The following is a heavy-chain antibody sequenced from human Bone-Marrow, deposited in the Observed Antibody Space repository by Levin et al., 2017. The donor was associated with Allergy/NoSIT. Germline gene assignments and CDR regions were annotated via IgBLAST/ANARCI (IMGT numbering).Heavy chain of an antibody. V-gene: IGHV1-69*02. CDR3: ASICPCCSGGSCYSKYYYYYYGMDV. D-gene: IGHD2-15*01. J-gene: IGHJ6*02. CDR1: GGTFSSYT. CDR2: IIPILGIA. Sequence: SVKVSCKASGGTFSSYTISWVRQAPGQGLEWMGRIIPILGIANYAQKFQGRVTITADKSTSTAYMELSSLRSEDTAVYYCASICPCCSGGSCYSKYYYYYYGMDVWGQGTTVTVSS.